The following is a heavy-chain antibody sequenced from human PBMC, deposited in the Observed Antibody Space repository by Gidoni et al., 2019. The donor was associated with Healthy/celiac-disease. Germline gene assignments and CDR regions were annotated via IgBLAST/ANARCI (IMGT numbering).Heavy chain of an antibody. CDR2: ISGSGGST. V-gene: IGHV3-23*01. Sequence: EVQLLESGGGLVQPGGSLSLSCAASGFTFSSYAMGWVRQAPGKGLEWVSAISGSGGSTYYADSVKGRFTISRDNSKNTLYLQMNSLRAEDTAVYYCAKTGRDFWSGYYTHFDYWGQGTLVTVSS. D-gene: IGHD3-3*01. CDR3: AKTGRDFWSGYYTHFDY. CDR1: GFTFSSYA. J-gene: IGHJ4*02.